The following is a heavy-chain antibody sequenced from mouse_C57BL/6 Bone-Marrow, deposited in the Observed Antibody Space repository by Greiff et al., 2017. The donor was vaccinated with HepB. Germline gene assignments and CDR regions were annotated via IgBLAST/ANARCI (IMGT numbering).Heavy chain of an antibody. CDR2: IYPGSGST. D-gene: IGHD1-1*01. V-gene: IGHV1-55*01. CDR1: GYTFTSYW. Sequence: QVHVKQPGAELVKPGASVKMSCKASGYTFTSYWITWVKQRPGQGLEWIGDIYPGSGSTNYNEKFKSKATLTVDTSSSTAYMQLSSLTSEDSAVYYCARRYYGSTAWFAYWGQGTLVTVSA. J-gene: IGHJ3*01. CDR3: ARRYYGSTAWFAY.